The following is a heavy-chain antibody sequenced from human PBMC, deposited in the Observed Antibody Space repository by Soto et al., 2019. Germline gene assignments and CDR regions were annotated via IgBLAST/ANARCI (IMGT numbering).Heavy chain of an antibody. Sequence: PGGALRLSCAASGFTFSSYAISWVRQAPGEALDWFSTITGSGGSTFYADSVKGRFTISRDTSKNTLYLQMNSLRAGDTAVYYCAKDRTAEPTSGRVRFDPWGQGTLVTVSS. CDR2: ITGSGGST. J-gene: IGHJ5*02. D-gene: IGHD1-1*01. V-gene: IGHV3-23*01. CDR3: AKDRTAEPTSGRVRFDP. CDR1: GFTFSSYA.